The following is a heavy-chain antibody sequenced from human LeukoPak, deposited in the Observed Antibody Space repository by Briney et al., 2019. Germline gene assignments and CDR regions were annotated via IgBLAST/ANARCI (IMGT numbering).Heavy chain of an antibody. Sequence: PSETLSLTCTVYGESFSGDYWRWIRQPPGKGLEWIGEINHSGSTTYNPSLKSRVTISVDTSKNQFSLKMSSVTAADTAVYYCSTGYYLDYWGQGTLVTVSS. CDR3: STGYYLDY. V-gene: IGHV4-34*01. D-gene: IGHD3-22*01. J-gene: IGHJ4*02. CDR1: GESFSGDY. CDR2: INHSGST.